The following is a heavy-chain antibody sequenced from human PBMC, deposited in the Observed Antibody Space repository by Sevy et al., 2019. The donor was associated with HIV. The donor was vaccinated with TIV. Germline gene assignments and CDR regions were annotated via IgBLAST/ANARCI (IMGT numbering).Heavy chain of an antibody. V-gene: IGHV3-66*01. CDR2: FYSDGTT. CDR1: GFTANSNY. D-gene: IGHD5-18*01. J-gene: IGHJ4*02. CDR3: ARGKSGYGYALNY. Sequence: GGSLRLSCGASGFTANSNYMTWFRQAPGKGLEGVSVFYSDGTTYHADSVKDRFTISRDTSKNTLYLQMNSLRAEDTAVYYCARGKSGYGYALNYWGQGTLVTVSS.